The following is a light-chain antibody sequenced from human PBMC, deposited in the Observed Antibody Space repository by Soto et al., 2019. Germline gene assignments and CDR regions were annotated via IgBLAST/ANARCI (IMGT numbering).Light chain of an antibody. CDR1: QSISSW. CDR3: QQYNSQST. Sequence: DIQMTQSPSSLSTSVGDSVTITCRASQSISSWVSWYQQKPETAPKLLIYAASNLESGVPSRCRGSGAGTEFTLTITSLQPDDFATYYCQQYNSQSTFGQGTKVDIK. J-gene: IGKJ1*01. CDR2: AAS. V-gene: IGKV1-5*03.